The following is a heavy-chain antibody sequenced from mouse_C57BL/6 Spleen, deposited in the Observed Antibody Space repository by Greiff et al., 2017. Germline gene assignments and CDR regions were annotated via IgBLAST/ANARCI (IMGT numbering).Heavy chain of an antibody. CDR3: TRGYYGSFPYYAMDY. V-gene: IGHV5-9-1*02. D-gene: IGHD1-1*01. CDR1: GFTFSSYA. CDR2: ISSGGDYI. Sequence: EVKLMESGEGLVKPGGSLKLSCAASGFTFSSYAMSWVRQTPEKRLEWVAYISSGGDYIYYADTVKGRFTISRDNARNTLYLQMSSLKSEDTAMYDCTRGYYGSFPYYAMDYWGQGTSGTVSS. J-gene: IGHJ4*01.